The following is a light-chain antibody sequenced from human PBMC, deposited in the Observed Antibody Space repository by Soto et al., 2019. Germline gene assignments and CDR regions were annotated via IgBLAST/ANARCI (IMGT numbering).Light chain of an antibody. Sequence: EIVMTQSPATLSVSPGERATLSCRASQSVSSSFLAWYQQKPGQAPRLLIYGASSRATGIPDRFSGSGSGTEFTLSVSSLQSEDFAVYYCQQYYDWPLVTFGGGTKVDIK. CDR1: QSVSSS. CDR3: QQYYDWPLVT. CDR2: GAS. J-gene: IGKJ4*01. V-gene: IGKV3D-15*01.